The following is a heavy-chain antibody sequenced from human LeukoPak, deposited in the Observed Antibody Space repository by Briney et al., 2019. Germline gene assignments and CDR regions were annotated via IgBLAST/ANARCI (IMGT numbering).Heavy chain of an antibody. CDR1: GFTFSSYW. J-gene: IGHJ4*02. D-gene: IGHD1-20*01. CDR2: INTDGSST. Sequence: GGSLRLSCAASGFTFSSYWMHWVRQAPGKGLVWVSRINTDGSSTSYADSVKGRSTISRDNAKNTLYLQMNSLRAEDTAVFYCARGWGNWPSSGVFDYWGQGTLVTVSS. V-gene: IGHV3-74*01. CDR3: ARGWGNWPSSGVFDY.